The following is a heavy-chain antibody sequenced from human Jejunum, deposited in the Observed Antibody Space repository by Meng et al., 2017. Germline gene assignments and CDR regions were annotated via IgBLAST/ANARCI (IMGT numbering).Heavy chain of an antibody. CDR3: ARLTLLEYLSYGLPYFEY. Sequence: QAPRPWLSQPSQAQALSCVSTPGSTGGVAWWAWVGEFPRNGLGWVRKNSRGGRTFDTPSIVGRATPSLDPTNQLFSLELRSITAADTAVYFCARLTLLEYLSYGLPYFEYWGQGALVTVSS. J-gene: IGHJ4*02. CDR2: NSRGGRT. CDR1: PGSTGGVAW. V-gene: IGHV4-4*02. D-gene: IGHD1-1*01.